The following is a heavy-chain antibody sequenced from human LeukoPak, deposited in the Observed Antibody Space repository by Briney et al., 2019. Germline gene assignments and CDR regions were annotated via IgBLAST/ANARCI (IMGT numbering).Heavy chain of an antibody. V-gene: IGHV4-34*01. Sequence: SETLSLTCAVYGGSFSGYYWSWIRQPPGKGVEWIGEINHSGSTNYNPSLKSRVTISVDTSKNQFSLKLSSVTAADTAVYYCASRSRPWRWFDPWGQGTLVTVSS. CDR1: GGSFSGYY. CDR3: ASRSRPWRWFDP. J-gene: IGHJ5*02. D-gene: IGHD2-2*01. CDR2: INHSGST.